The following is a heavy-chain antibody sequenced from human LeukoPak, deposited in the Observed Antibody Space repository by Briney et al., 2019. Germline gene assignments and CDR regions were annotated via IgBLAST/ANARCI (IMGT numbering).Heavy chain of an antibody. J-gene: IGHJ5*01. Sequence: GGSLRLSCAASGLTFSKYSMTWVRQAPGKGLEWVSFIDTSSTTMYYTDSVKGRFTISRDNAKNSLYLQMDSLKVEDTAIYYCARDNWVDCWGQGTLVTVSS. CDR1: GLTFSKYS. CDR3: ARDNWVDC. CDR2: IDTSSTTM. V-gene: IGHV3-48*04.